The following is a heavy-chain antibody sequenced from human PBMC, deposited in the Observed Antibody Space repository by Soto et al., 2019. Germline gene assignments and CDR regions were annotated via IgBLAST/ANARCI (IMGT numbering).Heavy chain of an antibody. J-gene: IGHJ6*02. D-gene: IGHD6-13*01. CDR3: EKDRRAAAGAYYYYVMDV. CDR1: GFTFSSYA. V-gene: IGHV3-23*01. CDR2: ISGSGGRT. Sequence: EVQLLESGGGLVQPGGSLRLSCAASGFTFSSYAMSWVRQAPGKGLEWVSAISGSGGRTYYADSVKGRFTISRDNSKNTLDLHMNSLRAEDTAVYYCEKDRRAAAGAYYYYVMDVWCQGPTVTVSS.